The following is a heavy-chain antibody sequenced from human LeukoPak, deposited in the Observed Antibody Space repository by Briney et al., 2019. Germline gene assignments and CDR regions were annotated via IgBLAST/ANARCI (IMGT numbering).Heavy chain of an antibody. CDR2: IIPIFGTA. CDR1: GGTFSSYA. V-gene: IGHV1-69*06. D-gene: IGHD6-19*01. Sequence: EASVKVSCKASGGTFSSYAISWVRQAPGQGLEWMGGIIPIFGTANYAQKFQGRVTITADKSTSTAYMELSSLRSEDTAVYYCAGGIAVAGDNWFDPWGQGTLVTVSS. J-gene: IGHJ5*02. CDR3: AGGIAVAGDNWFDP.